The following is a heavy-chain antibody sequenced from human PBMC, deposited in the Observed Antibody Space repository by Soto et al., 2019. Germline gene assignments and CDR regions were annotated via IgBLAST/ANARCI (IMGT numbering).Heavy chain of an antibody. D-gene: IGHD6-13*01. Sequence: SETLSLTCAVSGGSISSSNWWSWVRQPPGKGLEWIGEIYHSGSTNYNPSLKSRVTISIDKSKNQFSLKLTSVTAADTAVYYCARCIAALGPIDYWGQGTLVTVSS. CDR2: IYHSGST. V-gene: IGHV4-4*02. J-gene: IGHJ4*02. CDR3: ARCIAALGPIDY. CDR1: GGSISSSNW.